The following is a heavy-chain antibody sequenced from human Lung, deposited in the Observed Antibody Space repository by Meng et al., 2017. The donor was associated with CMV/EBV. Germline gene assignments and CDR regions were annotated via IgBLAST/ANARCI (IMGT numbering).Heavy chain of an antibody. J-gene: IGHJ4*02. V-gene: IGHV3-23*01. CDR2: ISGSGGST. CDR3: AKGGWSKPPNWL. D-gene: IGHD2-8*02. CDR1: GFTFSSYA. Sequence: GESXKISCAASGFTFSSYAMSWVRQAPGKGLEWVSAISGSGGSTYYADSVKGRFTISRDNSKNTLYLQMNSLRAEDTAVYYCAKGGWSKPPNWLWGQGTLVTGS.